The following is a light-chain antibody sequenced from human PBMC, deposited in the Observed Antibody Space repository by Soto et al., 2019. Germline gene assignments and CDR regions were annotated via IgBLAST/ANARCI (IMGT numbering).Light chain of an antibody. J-gene: IGKJ1*01. Sequence: DLPMTQSPSSLSASVGDRVTITCRASQSISNYLNWYQQKPGKAPNLLIYAASSLQSGVPSRFSGRGSGTDFTLTISSLQPEDFATYFCQQSYSTPRTFGQGTKVEIK. V-gene: IGKV1-39*01. CDR2: AAS. CDR1: QSISNY. CDR3: QQSYSTPRT.